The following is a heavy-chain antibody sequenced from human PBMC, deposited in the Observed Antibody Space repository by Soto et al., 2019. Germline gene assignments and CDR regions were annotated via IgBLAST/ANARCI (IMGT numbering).Heavy chain of an antibody. CDR2: IIPIFGTT. D-gene: IGHD5-18*01. Sequence: QVQEVQSGAEVKKPGSSVKVSCKTPGGTFSSSAFSWVRQAPGQGLEWMGGIIPIFGTTDYAPKFQGRVTITADESTSTAYMDLSSLTSDDTGVYFCARSGYNYGPFDYWGQGTLVIVSS. CDR3: ARSGYNYGPFDY. CDR1: GGTFSSSA. J-gene: IGHJ4*02. V-gene: IGHV1-69*01.